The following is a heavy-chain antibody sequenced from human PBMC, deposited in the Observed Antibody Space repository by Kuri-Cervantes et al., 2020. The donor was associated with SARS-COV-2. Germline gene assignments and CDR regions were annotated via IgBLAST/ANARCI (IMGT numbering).Heavy chain of an antibody. Sequence: KVSCKASGGTFSTYAISWVRQAPGQGLEWMGRIDPSDSYTNYSPSFQGHVTISADKSISTAYLQWSSLKASDTAMYYCARPLSSSSSGRDAFDIWGQGTMVTV. CDR3: ARPLSSSSSGRDAFDI. CDR2: IDPSDSYT. D-gene: IGHD6-6*01. CDR1: GGTFSTYA. J-gene: IGHJ3*02. V-gene: IGHV5-10-1*01.